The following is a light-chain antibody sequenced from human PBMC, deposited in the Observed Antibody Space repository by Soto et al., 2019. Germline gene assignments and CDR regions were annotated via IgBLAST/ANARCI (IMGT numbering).Light chain of an antibody. V-gene: IGKV3-20*01. CDR1: QSVRSTY. J-gene: IGKJ1*01. CDR3: QQFGSSPQWT. CDR2: GAS. Sequence: EIVLTQSPGTLSLSPGERATLSCRASQSVRSTYLAWYQQKPGQAPRLLIYGASSRATGIPDRFSGSGSGTDFTLTISRLETEDFAVYYCQQFGSSPQWTFGQGTKVEVK.